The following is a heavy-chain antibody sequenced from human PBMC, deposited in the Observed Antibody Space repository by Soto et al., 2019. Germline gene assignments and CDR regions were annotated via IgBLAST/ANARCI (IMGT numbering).Heavy chain of an antibody. Sequence: EVQLVESGGGLIQPGGSLRLSCAASGFTVSSNYMSWVRQAPGKGLEWVSVIYSGGSTYYADSVKGRFTISRDNSKNTLDLQMNSLRAEDTAVYYCAREGSSSGVGMDVWGQGTTVTFSS. CDR2: IYSGGST. CDR3: AREGSSSGVGMDV. V-gene: IGHV3-53*01. J-gene: IGHJ6*02. CDR1: GFTVSSNY. D-gene: IGHD6-6*01.